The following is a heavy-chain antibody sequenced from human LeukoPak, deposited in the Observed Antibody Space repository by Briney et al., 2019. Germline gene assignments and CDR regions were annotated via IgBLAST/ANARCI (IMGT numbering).Heavy chain of an antibody. V-gene: IGHV3-11*04. CDR2: ISSSSSTI. Sequence: PGGSLRLSCAASGFTFSDYCMSWIRQAPGKGLEWVSYISSSSSTIYYADSVKGRFTISRDNAKNSLYLQMNSLRAEDTAVYYCARDRRGYSWAFDIWGQGTMVTVSS. CDR3: ARDRRGYSWAFDI. D-gene: IGHD2-15*01. J-gene: IGHJ3*02. CDR1: GFTFSDYC.